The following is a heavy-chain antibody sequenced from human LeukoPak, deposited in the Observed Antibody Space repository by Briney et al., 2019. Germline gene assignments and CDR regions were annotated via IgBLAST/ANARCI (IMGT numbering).Heavy chain of an antibody. CDR3: ARGRLGTWFGELKA. Sequence: GASVKVSCKASGYIFTGYYMHWVRQAPGQGLEWMGWINANSGGTKYAQKFQGRVTMTRDTSISAAYMKLSSLRSDDTAVYYCARGRLGTWFGELKAWGQGTLVTVSS. CDR2: INANSGGT. D-gene: IGHD3-10*01. J-gene: IGHJ5*02. V-gene: IGHV1-2*02. CDR1: GYIFTGYY.